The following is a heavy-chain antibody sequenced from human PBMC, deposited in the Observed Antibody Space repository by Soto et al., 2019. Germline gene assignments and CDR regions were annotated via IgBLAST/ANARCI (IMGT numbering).Heavy chain of an antibody. CDR2: ISRDGRST. CDR3: VKEANPFINTLVVLIFDY. V-gene: IGHV3-64D*08. J-gene: IGHJ4*02. CDR1: GFTFSIHS. Sequence: PGGSLRLSCSASGFTFSIHSMHWVRQTPGKALEYVSAISRDGRSTFYADSVKGRFTISRDNSKNTLYLRMNSLRSDDTAVYYCVKEANPFINTLVVLIFDYWGQGTQVTVSS. D-gene: IGHD3-22*01.